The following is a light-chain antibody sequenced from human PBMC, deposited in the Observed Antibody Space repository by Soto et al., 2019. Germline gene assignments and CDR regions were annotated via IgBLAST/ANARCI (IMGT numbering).Light chain of an antibody. Sequence: EIVLTQSPATLSLSPGERATLSCGASQSVSSSYLAWDQQKPGLAPRLLIYEASSRATGSPDRFSGSGSGTDFTLTISRLEPEDFAVYYRQQYGSSPITFGQGTRLEIK. J-gene: IGKJ5*01. CDR2: EAS. CDR1: QSVSSSY. V-gene: IGKV3D-20*01. CDR3: QQYGSSPIT.